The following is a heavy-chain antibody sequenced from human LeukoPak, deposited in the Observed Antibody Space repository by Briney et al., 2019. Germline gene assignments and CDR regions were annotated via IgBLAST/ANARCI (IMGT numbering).Heavy chain of an antibody. J-gene: IGHJ4*02. CDR2: MYSDSRT. V-gene: IGHV3-53*01. Sequence: QPGGSLRLSCAASGFTVSTNYMNWVRQAPGKGLEWVSSMYSDSRTYYADAVEGRFTISSDSSKNTLYHQMNNLRAEDTAVYFCARYASGGGIMDYWGQGTPVTVSS. CDR3: ARYASGGGIMDY. D-gene: IGHD2-2*01. CDR1: GFTVSTNY.